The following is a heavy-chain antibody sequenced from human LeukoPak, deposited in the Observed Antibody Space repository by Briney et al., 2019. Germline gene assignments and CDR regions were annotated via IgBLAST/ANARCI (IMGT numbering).Heavy chain of an antibody. V-gene: IGHV3-30*02. J-gene: IGHJ4*02. CDR3: AIIPGPYDSSGYPPLDY. Sequence: GGSLRLSCAASGFTFSSYGMHWVRQAPGKGLEWVAFIRYDGSNKYYADSVKGRFTISRDNSKNTLYLQMNCLRAEDTAVYHCAIIPGPYDSSGYPPLDYWGQGTLVTVSP. D-gene: IGHD3-22*01. CDR1: GFTFSSYG. CDR2: IRYDGSNK.